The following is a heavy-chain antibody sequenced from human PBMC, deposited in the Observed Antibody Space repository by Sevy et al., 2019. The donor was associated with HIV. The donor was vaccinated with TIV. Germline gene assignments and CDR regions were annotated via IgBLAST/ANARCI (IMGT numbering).Heavy chain of an antibody. V-gene: IGHV3-53*01. D-gene: IGHD3-22*01. CDR2: IYSGGST. Sequence: GGSLRLSCAASGFTVSSNYMSWVRQAPGKGLEWVSVIYSGGSTYYADSVKGRFTISRDNSKNTLYLQMNGLRAEDTVVYYCASPYYYDSSGQRTHAFDIWGQGTMVTVSS. CDR3: ASPYYYDSSGQRTHAFDI. CDR1: GFTVSSNY. J-gene: IGHJ3*02.